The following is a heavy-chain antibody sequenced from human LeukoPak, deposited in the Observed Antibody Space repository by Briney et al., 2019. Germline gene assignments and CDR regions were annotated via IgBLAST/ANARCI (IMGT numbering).Heavy chain of an antibody. V-gene: IGHV4-61*02. CDR2: IYTSGST. CDR3: VRDSRYYYGSGSRNFDY. CDR1: GGSISSGSYY. D-gene: IGHD3-10*01. Sequence: SQTLSLTCTVSGGSISSGSYYWSWIRQPAGKGLEWIGRIYTSGSTNYNPSLKSRVTISVDTSKNQFSLKLSSVTAADTAVYYCVRDSRYYYGSGSRNFDYWGQGTLVTVSS. J-gene: IGHJ4*02.